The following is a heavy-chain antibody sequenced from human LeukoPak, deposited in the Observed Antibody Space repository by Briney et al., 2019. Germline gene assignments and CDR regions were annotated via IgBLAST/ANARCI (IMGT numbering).Heavy chain of an antibody. V-gene: IGHV4-34*01. CDR2: INHSGST. CDR3: VRVDPYIVVVTATRYYFDY. D-gene: IGHD2-21*02. Sequence: SETLSLTCAVYGGSFSGYYWSWIRQPPGKGLEWIGEINHSGSTNYNPSLKSRVTISVDTSKNQFSLKLSSVTAADTAVYYCVRVDPYIVVVTATRYYFDYWGQGTLVTVSS. J-gene: IGHJ4*02. CDR1: GGSFSGYY.